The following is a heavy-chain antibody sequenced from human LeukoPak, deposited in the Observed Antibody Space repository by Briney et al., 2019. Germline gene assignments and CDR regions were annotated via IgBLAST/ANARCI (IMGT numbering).Heavy chain of an antibody. CDR2: VYRSGST. CDR1: DSSMNSDYY. CDR3: ARSDWYLRGDAFDI. J-gene: IGHJ3*02. V-gene: IGHV4-38-2*02. Sequence: SETLSLTCNVSDSSMNSDYYWGWIRQPPGETLEWIGNVYRSGSTYYNPSLKSRVTISIHTSKNQFSLRLTSVTAADTAIYYCARSDWYLRGDAFDIWGQGTMVTVSS. D-gene: IGHD3-9*01.